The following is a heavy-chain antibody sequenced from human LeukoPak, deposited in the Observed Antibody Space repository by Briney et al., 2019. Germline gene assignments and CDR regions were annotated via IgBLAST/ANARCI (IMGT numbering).Heavy chain of an antibody. Sequence: PSEILSLTCTVSGASISSSFWTWIRQSPGKGLEWLAYIYYTGSTNLNPSLKSRLTISVDTSKNQFSLRLSSVTAADTAIYYCARRMTVSATNWFDPWGQGTLVTVSS. CDR2: IYYTGST. D-gene: IGHD5/OR15-5a*01. CDR3: ARRMTVSATNWFDP. CDR1: GASISSSF. V-gene: IGHV4-59*01. J-gene: IGHJ5*02.